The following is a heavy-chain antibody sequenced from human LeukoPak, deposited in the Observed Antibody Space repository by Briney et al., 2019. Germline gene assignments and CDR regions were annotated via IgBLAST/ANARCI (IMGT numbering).Heavy chain of an antibody. CDR3: ARGWYSGSTIDY. V-gene: IGHV4-59*01. CDR1: GGSISSYY. CDR2: IYYSGST. Sequence: SETLSLTCTVSGGSISSYYWSWIRQPPGKGLEWIGYIYYSGSTNYNPSLKSRVPISVDTSKNQFSLKLSSVTAADTAVYYCARGWYSGSTIDYWGQGTLVTVSS. D-gene: IGHD1-26*01. J-gene: IGHJ4*02.